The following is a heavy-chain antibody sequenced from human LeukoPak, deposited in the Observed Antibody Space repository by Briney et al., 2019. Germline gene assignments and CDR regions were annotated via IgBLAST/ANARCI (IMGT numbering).Heavy chain of an antibody. CDR2: IKQDGSEK. J-gene: IGHJ4*02. D-gene: IGHD1-26*01. CDR3: VRDLGAARPDY. CDR1: GFTFSSYW. Sequence: PGGSLRLSCAASGFTFSSYWMSWVRQAPGKGLEWVANIKQDGSEKYYVDFVKGRFTISRDNAKNSLDLQMNSLRAEDTAVYYCVRDLGAARPDYWGQGTLVTVSS. V-gene: IGHV3-7*01.